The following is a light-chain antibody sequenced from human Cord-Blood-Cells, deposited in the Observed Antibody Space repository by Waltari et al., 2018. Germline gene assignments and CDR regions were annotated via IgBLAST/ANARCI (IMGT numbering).Light chain of an antibody. CDR2: LGS. V-gene: IGKV2-28*01. Sequence: DIVMTQSPLSLPVTPGEPASISCRSSQSLLHSNGYNYLDWYLQKPGQTPQRQIYLGSNRASGVPDRCSGSGSGTDFTLKISRVEAEDVGVYYCMQALQTPWTFGQGTKVEIK. CDR1: QSLLHSNGYNY. CDR3: MQALQTPWT. J-gene: IGKJ1*01.